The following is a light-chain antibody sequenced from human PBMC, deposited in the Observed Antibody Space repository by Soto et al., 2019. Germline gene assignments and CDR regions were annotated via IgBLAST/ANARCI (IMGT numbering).Light chain of an antibody. Sequence: QSALTQPRSVSGSPGQSVTIYCTGTSNDVGYYNYVSWYQQHPGKAPKLMIYDVTKRPSGVPDRFSGSKSGNTASLTISGLQAEDEADYYCCSYAGSYTFVFGTGTKLTVL. CDR1: SNDVGYYNY. CDR3: CSYAGSYTFV. J-gene: IGLJ1*01. CDR2: DVT. V-gene: IGLV2-11*01.